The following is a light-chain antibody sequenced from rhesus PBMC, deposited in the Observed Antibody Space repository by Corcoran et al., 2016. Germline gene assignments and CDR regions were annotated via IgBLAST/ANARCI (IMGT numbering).Light chain of an antibody. V-gene: IGKV1-22*01. CDR3: QQYDSGPWT. Sequence: DIQMTQSPSSLSASVGDTVTITCRASQSISSWLAWYQQKPGKAPNLLIYKAFSLQSGVPSRFSGSGYGIDFTLTISSLQSEDFATYWCQQYDSGPWTFGHGTKVEI. CDR1: QSISSW. CDR2: KAF. J-gene: IGKJ1*01.